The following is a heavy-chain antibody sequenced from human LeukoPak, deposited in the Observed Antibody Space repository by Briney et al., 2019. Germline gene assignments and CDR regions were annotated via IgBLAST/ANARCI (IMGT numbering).Heavy chain of an antibody. CDR3: ARDRVDY. CDR2: ISSSSSYI. Sequence: GGSLRLSCVVSGXNFRSYNMNWVRQAPGKGLEWVSFISSSSSYIYYADSVKGRFTISRDNAKNSLYLQMNSLRAEDTAVYYCARDRVDYWGQGTLVTVSS. J-gene: IGHJ4*02. CDR1: GXNFRSYN. V-gene: IGHV3-21*06.